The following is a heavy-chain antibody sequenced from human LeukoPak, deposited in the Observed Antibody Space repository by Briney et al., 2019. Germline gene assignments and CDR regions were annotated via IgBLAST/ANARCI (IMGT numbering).Heavy chain of an antibody. CDR2: IYYSGST. V-gene: IGHV4-59*01. J-gene: IGHJ4*02. Sequence: PSDTQSLTCTVSGGSISSYYWSWIRQPPGKGLEWIGNIYYSGSTNYNPSPESRVSISVDTSKNQVSLRLSSVTAVDTAVYYCARDPDTYTSSYYSLDYWGQGTLVTVSS. CDR1: GGSISSYY. CDR3: ARDPDTYTSSYYSLDY. D-gene: IGHD6-13*01.